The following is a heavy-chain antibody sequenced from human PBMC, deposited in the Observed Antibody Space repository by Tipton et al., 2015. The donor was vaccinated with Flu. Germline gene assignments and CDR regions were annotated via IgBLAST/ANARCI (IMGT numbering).Heavy chain of an antibody. CDR1: GGSISGYY. J-gene: IGHJ4*02. Sequence: TLSLTCTVTGGSISGYYWSWIRQPAGKGLEWMGRVYPSGTTYYISSLKSRVTIPVDTSKSQFSPMLRSVTAADTAVYYCARLSYYDVDLKNFYFDYWGQGALVTVSS. V-gene: IGHV4-4*07. D-gene: IGHD3-10*02. CDR3: ARLSYYDVDLKNFYFDY. CDR2: VYPSGTT.